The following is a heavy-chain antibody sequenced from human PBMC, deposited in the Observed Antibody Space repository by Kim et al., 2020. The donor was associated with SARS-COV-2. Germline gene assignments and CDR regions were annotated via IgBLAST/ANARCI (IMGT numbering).Heavy chain of an antibody. J-gene: IGHJ4*02. CDR2: MRSRIYGATA. V-gene: IGHV3-49*04. Sequence: GGSLRLSCAASGFSFSDYAMNWVRQAPGNGLEWVSFMRSRIYGATAEYAASVRGRFTISRDDSTNTVYLQMDSLKSEDTAMYYCTRVFNRGSYFDHWGQGTLVTVSS. CDR1: GFSFSDYA. CDR3: TRVFNRGSYFDH.